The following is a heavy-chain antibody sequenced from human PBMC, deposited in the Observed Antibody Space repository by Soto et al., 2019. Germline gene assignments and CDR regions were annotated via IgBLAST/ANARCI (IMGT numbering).Heavy chain of an antibody. CDR2: FDPEDGET. CDR3: ATDRRTRYCSSTSCYQVFDY. Sequence: ASVKVSCKVSGYTLTELSMHWVRQAPGKGLEWMGGFDPEDGETIYAQKFQGRVTMTEDTSTDTAYMELSSLRSEDTAVYYCATDRRTRYCSSTSCYQVFDYWGQGTLVTVSS. J-gene: IGHJ4*02. D-gene: IGHD2-2*01. CDR1: GYTLTELS. V-gene: IGHV1-24*01.